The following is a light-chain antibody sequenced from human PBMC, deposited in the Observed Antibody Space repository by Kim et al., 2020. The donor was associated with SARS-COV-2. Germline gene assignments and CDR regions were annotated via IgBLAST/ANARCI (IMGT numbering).Light chain of an antibody. J-gene: IGLJ2*01. CDR2: YDS. CDR1: SIGSKS. V-gene: IGLV3-21*04. CDR3: QVWDSSSDHRVV. Sequence: SYELTQPPAVSVAPGKTARITCGGISIGSKSVHWYQQKPGQAPVLVISYDSDRPSGIPERFSGSNSGNTATLTISRVEAGDEADYHCQVWDSSSDHRVV.